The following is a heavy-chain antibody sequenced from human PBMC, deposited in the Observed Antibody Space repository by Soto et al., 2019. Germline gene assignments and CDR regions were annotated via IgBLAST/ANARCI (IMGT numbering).Heavy chain of an antibody. V-gene: IGHV4-31*03. CDR1: GGSISSGGYY. Sequence: SETLSLTCTVSGGSISSGGYYWSWIRQHPGKGLEWIGYIYYSGSTYYNPSLKSRVTISVDTSKNQFSLKLSSVTAADTAVYYCARGSSSDNWFDPWGQGTLVTVSS. CDR2: IYYSGST. J-gene: IGHJ5*02. D-gene: IGHD6-13*01. CDR3: ARGSSSDNWFDP.